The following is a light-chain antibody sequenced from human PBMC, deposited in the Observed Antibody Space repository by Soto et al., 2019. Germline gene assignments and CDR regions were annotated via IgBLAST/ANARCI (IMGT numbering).Light chain of an antibody. J-gene: IGKJ3*01. CDR2: VAA. V-gene: IGKV3-15*01. CDR3: QTYDNLPLT. Sequence: ERVMTQAPATRSVSPGERATRSCRASQSVGSNLAWYQQKPGQARRRLIFVAASRATCVACRFSGSGSGTEFTLTINSLQSEDFAAYFCQTYDNLPLTFGPGTKLDIK. CDR1: QSVGSN.